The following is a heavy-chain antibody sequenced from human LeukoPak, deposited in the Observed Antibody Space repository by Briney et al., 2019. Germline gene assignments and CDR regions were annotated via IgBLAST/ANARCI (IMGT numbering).Heavy chain of an antibody. CDR3: ARDRSQLLGDY. CDR1: GYTFGGYA. V-gene: IGHV1-3*01. J-gene: IGHJ4*02. Sequence: GASVKVSCKASGYTFGGYAIHWVRQAPGQRLEWMGWINAVTGNTKYSQKFQGRVTITRDTSASTAYMELSSLRSEDTAVYYCARDRSQLLGDYWGQGTLVTVSS. CDR2: INAVTGNT. D-gene: IGHD2-2*01.